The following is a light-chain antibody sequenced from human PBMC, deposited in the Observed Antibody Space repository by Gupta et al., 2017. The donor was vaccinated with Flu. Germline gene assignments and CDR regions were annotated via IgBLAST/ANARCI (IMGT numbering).Light chain of an antibody. CDR1: SRDVGCYNL. CDR2: EVT. CDR3: SAYGGRNNLL. J-gene: IGLJ2*01. Sequence: QSALTQPPSASGSPGQSVAISCTGTSRDVGCYNLVSWYQQHPGEAPKLIIYEVTKRPSGVPDLYFGSKSGNTASLTVSYLQSEDEADYYGSAYGGRNNLLFGGGTRLTVL. V-gene: IGLV2-8*01.